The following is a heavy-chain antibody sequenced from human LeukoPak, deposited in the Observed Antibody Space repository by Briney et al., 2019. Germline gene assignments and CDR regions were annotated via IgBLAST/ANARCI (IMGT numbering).Heavy chain of an antibody. Sequence: PSETLSLTCTVSDGLTSFYYWTWMRQPPGKGLEWIGNIHTSGSTDYDPSFKSRVTMSIDTSKNQFSLRLTSVTGADTAVYYCARQHQSSWWVYFNYWGQGSLVTVSS. J-gene: IGHJ4*02. CDR3: ARQHQSSWWVYFNY. CDR1: DGLTSFYY. D-gene: IGHD2-15*01. CDR2: IHTSGST. V-gene: IGHV4-4*09.